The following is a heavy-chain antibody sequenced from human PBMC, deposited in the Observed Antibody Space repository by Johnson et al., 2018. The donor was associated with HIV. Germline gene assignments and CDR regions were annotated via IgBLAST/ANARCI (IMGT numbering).Heavy chain of an antibody. J-gene: IGHJ3*02. CDR3: ARVTIFGVTKVDALDM. CDR2: IYWNGGST. Sequence: VQLVESGGGVVRPGGSLRLSCAASGFTFDNYGMSWVRQVPGKGLEWVSGIYWNGGSTGYAESVKGRFTISRDNAKNSLNLQMNSLRGEDTALYYCARVTIFGVTKVDALDMWGQGTMVTVSS. V-gene: IGHV3-20*04. D-gene: IGHD3-3*01. CDR1: GFTFDNYG.